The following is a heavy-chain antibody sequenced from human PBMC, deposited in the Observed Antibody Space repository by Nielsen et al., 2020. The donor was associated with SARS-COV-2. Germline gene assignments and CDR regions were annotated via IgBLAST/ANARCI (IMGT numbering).Heavy chain of an antibody. D-gene: IGHD1-14*01. CDR2: IIPILGIA. CDR1: GGTFSSYA. J-gene: IGHJ3*02. Sequence: SVNVSCKASGGTFSSYAISGVRQAPGQGLEWMGRIIPILGIANYAQKFQGRVTITADKSTSTAYMELSSLRSEDTAVYYCARDPGGWDAFDIWGQGTMVTVSS. V-gene: IGHV1-69*04. CDR3: ARDPGGWDAFDI.